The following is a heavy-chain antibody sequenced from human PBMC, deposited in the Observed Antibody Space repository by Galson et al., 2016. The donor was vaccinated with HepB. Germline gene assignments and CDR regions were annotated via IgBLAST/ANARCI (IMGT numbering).Heavy chain of an antibody. CDR2: IYPGDSDT. CDR1: GNSFNSYW. J-gene: IGHJ4*02. D-gene: IGHD6-13*01. V-gene: IGHV5-51*01. Sequence: QSGAEVKKPGESLKISCKGSGNSFNSYWIAWVRQMPGKGLEWMGIIYPGDSDTRYSPSFQGQVTISADKSISTAYLQWSSLKASDTAIYYCARALAAAGRFDCWGQGTLVTVSA. CDR3: ARALAAAGRFDC.